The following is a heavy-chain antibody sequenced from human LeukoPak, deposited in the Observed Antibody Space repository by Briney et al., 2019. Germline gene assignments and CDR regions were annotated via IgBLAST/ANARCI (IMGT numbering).Heavy chain of an antibody. D-gene: IGHD3-9*01. CDR2: IYYSGST. J-gene: IGHJ4*02. CDR1: GGSISSYY. Sequence: SETPSLTCTVSGGSISSYYWSWIRQPPGKGLEWIGYIYYSGSTNYNPSLKSRVTISLDTSKTQLSLRLSSVTAADTAVYYCARDHQTRALVSWGQGTLVTVSS. CDR3: ARDHQTRALVS. V-gene: IGHV4-59*01.